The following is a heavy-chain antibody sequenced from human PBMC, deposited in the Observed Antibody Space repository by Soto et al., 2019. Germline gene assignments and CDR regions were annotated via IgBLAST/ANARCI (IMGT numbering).Heavy chain of an antibody. V-gene: IGHV3-48*01. Sequence: EVQLVESGGGLVQTGGSLRLSCAASGFAFSTFSMNWVRQAPGKGLEWLSYIGGSGGSISYADSVKGRFTISRDNGKNTLYLQMSSLRVEDTAVYHCARDLAWAFDSWGQGALVTVSS. D-gene: IGHD1-26*01. CDR1: GFAFSTFS. J-gene: IGHJ4*02. CDR2: IGGSGGSI. CDR3: ARDLAWAFDS.